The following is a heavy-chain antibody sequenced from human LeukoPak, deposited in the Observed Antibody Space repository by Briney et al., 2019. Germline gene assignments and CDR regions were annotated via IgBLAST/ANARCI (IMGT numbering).Heavy chain of an antibody. D-gene: IGHD3-9*01. CDR1: GGSFSGYY. CDR2: INHSGST. V-gene: IGHV4-34*01. CDR3: AREADYDILTGSSWFDP. J-gene: IGHJ5*02. Sequence: PSETLSLTCAVYGGSFSGYYRSWLRQPPGKGLEWIGEINHSGSTNYNPSLKSRVTISVDTSKNQFSLKLSSVTAADTAVYYCAREADYDILTGSSWFDPWGQGTLVTVSS.